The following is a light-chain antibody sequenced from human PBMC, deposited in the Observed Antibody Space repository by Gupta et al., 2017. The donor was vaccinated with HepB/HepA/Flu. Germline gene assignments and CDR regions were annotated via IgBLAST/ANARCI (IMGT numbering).Light chain of an antibody. CDR2: AAS. J-gene: IGKJ2*02. CDR3: QQSYSTLCI. Sequence: DIQMTQSPSSLSASVGDRVTITCRASQSISSYLNWYHQKPGKAPKLLIYAASSLQSGVPSRFSGSGSGTDFTLTISRLQPEDFATYYCQQSYSTLCIFGQGTKMEIK. CDR1: QSISSY. V-gene: IGKV1-39*01.